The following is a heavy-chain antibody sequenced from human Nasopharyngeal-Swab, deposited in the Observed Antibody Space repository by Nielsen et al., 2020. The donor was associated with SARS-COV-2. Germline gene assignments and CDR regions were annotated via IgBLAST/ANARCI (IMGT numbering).Heavy chain of an antibody. D-gene: IGHD3-3*01. V-gene: IGHV1-18*01. CDR1: GYTFTSYG. Sequence: ASVKVSCKASGYTFTSYGISWVRQAPGQGLEWMGWISAYNGNTNYAQKLQGRVTMTTDTSTSTAYMELRSLRSDDTAVYYCARVELYDFWSGYYLFDYWGQGTLVTASS. CDR3: ARVELYDFWSGYYLFDY. CDR2: ISAYNGNT. J-gene: IGHJ4*02.